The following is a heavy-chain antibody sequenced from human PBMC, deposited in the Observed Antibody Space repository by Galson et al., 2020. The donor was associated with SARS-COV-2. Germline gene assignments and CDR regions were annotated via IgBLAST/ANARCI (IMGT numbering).Heavy chain of an antibody. Sequence: SETLYLTCAVSGCSISTSGYNWGWQRQATGKAWEWFGSSYCSRITYYNPSLNRRVTISVATTKNQFSLKLSPVTAADAAVYSCARRADYYCSGGFDFWGQGTLVTVSS. CDR3: ARRADYYCSGGFDF. CDR2: SYCSRIT. J-gene: IGHJ4*02. D-gene: IGHD2-8*02. CDR1: GCSISTSGYN. V-gene: IGHV4-39*01.